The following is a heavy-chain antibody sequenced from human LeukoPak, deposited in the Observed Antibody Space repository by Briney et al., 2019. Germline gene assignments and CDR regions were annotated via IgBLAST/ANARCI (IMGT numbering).Heavy chain of an antibody. Sequence: GGSLRISCKGSGYSFTSYWISWVRQLPGKGLEWMGRIDPSDSYTNYSPSFQGHVTISADKSTSTASLQWRRLRAWDTAMYYCARQHISSGWYWDYYYYGMDVWGQGTTVTVSS. J-gene: IGHJ6*02. CDR1: GYSFTSYW. V-gene: IGHV5-10-1*01. CDR2: IDPSDSYT. CDR3: ARQHISSGWYWDYYYYGMDV. D-gene: IGHD6-19*01.